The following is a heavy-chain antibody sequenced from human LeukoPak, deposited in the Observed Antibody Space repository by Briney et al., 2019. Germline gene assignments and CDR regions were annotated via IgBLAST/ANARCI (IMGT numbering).Heavy chain of an antibody. CDR1: GYTFTNYN. CDR3: ARGHEEALAAATS. V-gene: IGHV1-8*01. Sequence: ASVKVSCKASGYTFTNYNINWVRLATGQGLEWMGWMNPNSGYTGYALKFQGRLTMTRGTSISTAYMELSSLTSEDTAVYYCARGHEEALAAATSWGQGTLVTVSS. J-gene: IGHJ5*02. CDR2: MNPNSGYT. D-gene: IGHD6-25*01.